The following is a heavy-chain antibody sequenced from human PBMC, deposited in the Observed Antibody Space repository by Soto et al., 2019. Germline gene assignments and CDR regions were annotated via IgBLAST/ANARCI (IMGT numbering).Heavy chain of an antibody. CDR2: IYPGDSDT. J-gene: IGHJ3*02. CDR3: ARLEVYDDYGAFDI. D-gene: IGHD4-17*01. CDR1: GYSFTSYC. Sequence: HVECLSSSCEVSGYSFTSYCIGWVLQMPGKGLEWMGIIYPGDSDTRYSPSFQGQVTISADKSISTAYLQWSSLKASDTSMYYCARLEVYDDYGAFDIWGQGTMFTVSS. V-gene: IGHV5-51*01.